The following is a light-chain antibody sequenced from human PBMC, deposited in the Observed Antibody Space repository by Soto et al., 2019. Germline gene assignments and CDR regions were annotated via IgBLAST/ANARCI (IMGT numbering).Light chain of an antibody. Sequence: DIEMTQSPSSLSASVGDRVTITCRASQSISSYLNWYQQKPGNAPNLLIYTASTLQSGVPSRFSAYESVTDFTLTISNLQAEEYATYFYQHSYTTPRTFGQGTKVEGK. J-gene: IGKJ1*01. V-gene: IGKV1-39*01. CDR1: QSISSY. CDR2: TAS. CDR3: QHSYTTPRT.